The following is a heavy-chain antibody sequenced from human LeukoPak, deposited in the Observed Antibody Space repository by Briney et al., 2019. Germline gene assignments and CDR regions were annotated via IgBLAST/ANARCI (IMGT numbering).Heavy chain of an antibody. CDR2: ISYDGSNK. V-gene: IGHV3-30*18. Sequence: GGSLRLSCAASGFTFSSYGMHWVRQAPGKGLEWVAVISYDGSNKYYADSVKGRFTISRDNSKNTLYLQMNSLRAEDTAVYYCAKEPIAAAGTIAIDYWGQGTLVTVSS. D-gene: IGHD6-13*01. J-gene: IGHJ4*02. CDR3: AKEPIAAAGTIAIDY. CDR1: GFTFSSYG.